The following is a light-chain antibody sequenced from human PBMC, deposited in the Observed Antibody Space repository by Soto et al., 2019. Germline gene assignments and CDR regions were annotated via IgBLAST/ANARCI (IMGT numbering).Light chain of an antibody. J-gene: IGLJ2*01. CDR3: CSYAGSYSYVV. Sequence: QSPLTQPRSVSGSLGQSVTISCTGTSSDVGGYNYVSWYQQHPGKAPKLIIYDVSERPSGVPDRFSGSKSGNTASLTISGLQAEDEADYCCCSYAGSYSYVVFGGGTKVTVL. CDR1: SSDVGGYNY. V-gene: IGLV2-11*01. CDR2: DVS.